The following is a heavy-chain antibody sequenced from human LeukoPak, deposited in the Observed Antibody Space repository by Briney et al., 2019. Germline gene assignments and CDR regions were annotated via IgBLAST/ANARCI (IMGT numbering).Heavy chain of an antibody. J-gene: IGHJ4*02. V-gene: IGHV3-23*01. CDR1: GFTFSSYA. CDR3: AKGSGDSSAWFQLFDY. CDR2: ISGSGGNT. Sequence: GGSLRLSCAASGFTFSSYAMSWVRQAPGKGLEWVSTISGSGGNTYYADSVKGRFTISRDNSKNTLYLQMNSLRAEDTAVYYCAKGSGDSSAWFQLFDYWGRGTLVTVSS. D-gene: IGHD6-19*01.